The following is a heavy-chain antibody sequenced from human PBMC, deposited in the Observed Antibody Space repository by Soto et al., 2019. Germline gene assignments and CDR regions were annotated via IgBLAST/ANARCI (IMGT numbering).Heavy chain of an antibody. CDR1: GFSLRTRGVG. Sequence: QITLKESGPTLVKPTQTLTLTCTFSGFSLRTRGVGVGWIRQPPGKTLECLALLYWDNDNRYSPSLLSRLTIAKEPSENQVVLTTTNIDPVVTAKYSCVQSRCGGDCLRSYPSPYYYGVDVWGHGTTVIVSS. CDR2: LYWDNDN. D-gene: IGHD2-21*02. J-gene: IGHJ6*02. V-gene: IGHV2-5*02. CDR3: VQSRCGGDCLRSYPSPYYYGVDV.